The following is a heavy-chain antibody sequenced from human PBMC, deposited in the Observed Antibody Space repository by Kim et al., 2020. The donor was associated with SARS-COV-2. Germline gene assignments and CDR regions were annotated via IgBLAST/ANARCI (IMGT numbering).Heavy chain of an antibody. D-gene: IGHD5-18*01. J-gene: IGHJ4*02. CDR3: ERATRRYTYGTLDY. V-gene: IGHV4-4*08. Sequence: NPSRKSRVAISVDTSKNQFSLKLSSVTAADTAVCYCERATRRYTYGTLDYWGQGTLVTVSS.